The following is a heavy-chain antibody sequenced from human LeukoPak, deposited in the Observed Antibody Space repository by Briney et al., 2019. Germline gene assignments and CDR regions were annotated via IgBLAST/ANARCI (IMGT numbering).Heavy chain of an antibody. J-gene: IGHJ4*02. V-gene: IGHV3-21*01. CDR2: TSSSSSYI. CDR3: ARDTFDY. Sequence: PGGSLRLSCAASAFTFSTYSMNWGRQAPGKGREWVSSTSSSSSYIFYADSVKGRFTIPSDNAKNSLYLQINSLRAEDTAFYYCARDTFDYRGQGTLVTVSS. CDR1: AFTFSTYS.